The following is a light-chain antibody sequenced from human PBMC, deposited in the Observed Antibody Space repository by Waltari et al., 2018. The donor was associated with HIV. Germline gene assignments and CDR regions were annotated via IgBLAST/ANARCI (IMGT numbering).Light chain of an antibody. CDR2: RAF. V-gene: IGKV1-33*01. J-gene: IGKJ1*01. Sequence: DIQMTHSPSSLSASVGYRVSITCQASDDISNYLNWYYQKPVKAPKLLIYRAFYVEGRVTSRVSGSGSGTHFTLTISSLHAEDYGTDYCQQYHTLPWTVGNGTKVEMK. CDR3: QQYHTLPWT. CDR1: DDISNY.